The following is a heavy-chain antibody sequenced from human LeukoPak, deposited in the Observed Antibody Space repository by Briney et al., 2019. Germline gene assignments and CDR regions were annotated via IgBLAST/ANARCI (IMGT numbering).Heavy chain of an antibody. Sequence: SETLSLTCAVSGYSISSGYYWGWIRQPPGKGLEWIGSIYHSGSTYYNPSLKSRVTISVDTSKNQFSLKLSSVTAADTAVYYCARHALNALFRSTSSNDSFDYWGQVPWSPSPQ. CDR2: IYHSGST. V-gene: IGHV4-38-2*01. CDR1: GYSISSGYY. D-gene: IGHD2-2*01. CDR3: ARHALNALFRSTSSNDSFDY. J-gene: IGHJ4*01.